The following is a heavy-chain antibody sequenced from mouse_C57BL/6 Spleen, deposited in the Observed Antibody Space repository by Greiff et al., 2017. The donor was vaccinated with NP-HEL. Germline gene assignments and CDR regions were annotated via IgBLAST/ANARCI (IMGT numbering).Heavy chain of an antibody. V-gene: IGHV1-15*01. Sequence: QVQLQQSGAELVRPGASVTLSCKASGYTFTDYEMHWVKQTPVHGLEWIGAIDPETGGTAYNQKFKGKAILTADKSSSTAYMELRSLTSEDSAVYYCTRNRGRYYFDDWGQGTTLTVSS. J-gene: IGHJ2*01. CDR2: IDPETGGT. CDR3: TRNRGRYYFDD. CDR1: GYTFTDYE.